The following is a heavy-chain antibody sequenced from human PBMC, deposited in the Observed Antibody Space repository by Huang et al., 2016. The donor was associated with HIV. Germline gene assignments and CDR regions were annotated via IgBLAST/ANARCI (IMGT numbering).Heavy chain of an antibody. CDR2: IYYSGST. J-gene: IGHJ3*02. Sequence: QLQLQGSGPGLAKPSETLSLTCTVSGGSITSSSYYWGWIRQPPGKGLEWVGSIYYSGSTDYIPSLKSRVTVSVDTSKNQFSLKLSSVTAADTAVYYCARHFSYYDSSGYTPWDAFDIWGQGTMVTVSS. D-gene: IGHD3-22*01. V-gene: IGHV4-39*01. CDR3: ARHFSYYDSSGYTPWDAFDI. CDR1: GGSITSSSYY.